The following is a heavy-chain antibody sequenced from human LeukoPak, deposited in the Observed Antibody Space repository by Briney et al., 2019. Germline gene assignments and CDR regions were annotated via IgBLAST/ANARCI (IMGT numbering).Heavy chain of an antibody. CDR3: ARVAVDTAMPDY. Sequence: PGGSLRLSCAASGFTVSSNYMSWVRQAPGKGLEWVSVIYSGGSTYYADSVKGRFTISRDNSKNTPYLQMNSLRAEDTAVYYCARVAVDTAMPDYWGQGTLVTVSS. J-gene: IGHJ4*02. D-gene: IGHD5-18*01. CDR1: GFTVSSNY. CDR2: IYSGGST. V-gene: IGHV3-66*02.